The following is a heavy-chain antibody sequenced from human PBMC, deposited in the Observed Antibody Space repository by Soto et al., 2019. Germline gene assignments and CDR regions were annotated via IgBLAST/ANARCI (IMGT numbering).Heavy chain of an antibody. J-gene: IGHJ4*02. CDR3: ARAPGYYYGSGHFDY. CDR2: ISSSSSYI. D-gene: IGHD3-10*01. V-gene: IGHV3-21*01. Sequence: GGSLRLSCAASGFTFSSYSMNWVRQAPGKGLEWVSSISSSSSYIYYADSVKGRFTISRDNAKNSLYLQMNSLRAEDTAVYYCARAPGYYYGSGHFDYWGQGTLVTVPS. CDR1: GFTFSSYS.